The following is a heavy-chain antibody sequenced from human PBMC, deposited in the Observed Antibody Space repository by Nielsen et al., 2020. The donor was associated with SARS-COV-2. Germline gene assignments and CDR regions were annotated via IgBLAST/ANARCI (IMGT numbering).Heavy chain of an antibody. D-gene: IGHD3-10*01. CDR3: AKDLWFGEPGGMDV. CDR1: GFTFSSYG. V-gene: IGHV3-30*18. CDR2: ISYDGSNK. J-gene: IGHJ6*02. Sequence: GSLRLSCAASGFTFSSYGMHWVRQAPGKGLEWVAVISYDGSNKYYADSVKGRFTISRDNSKNTLYLQMNSLRAEDTAVYYCAKDLWFGEPGGMDVWGQGTTVTVSS.